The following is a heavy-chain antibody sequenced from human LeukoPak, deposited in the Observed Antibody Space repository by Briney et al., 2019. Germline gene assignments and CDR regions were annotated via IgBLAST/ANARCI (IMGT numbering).Heavy chain of an antibody. J-gene: IGHJ3*02. CDR3: ARDQGAYGSGSYYNTNAFDI. V-gene: IGHV4-4*07. CDR2: IYTSGST. Sequence: SETLSLTCTVYGASISSYYWSWIRQPAGKGLEWIGRIYTSGSTNYNPSLKSRVTMSVDTSKNQFSLKLSSVTAADTAVYYCARDQGAYGSGSYYNTNAFDIWGQGTMVTVSS. D-gene: IGHD3-10*01. CDR1: GASISSYY.